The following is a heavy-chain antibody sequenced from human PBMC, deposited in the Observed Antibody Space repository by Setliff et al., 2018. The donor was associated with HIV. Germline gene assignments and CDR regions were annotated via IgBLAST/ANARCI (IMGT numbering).Heavy chain of an antibody. Sequence: LRLSCAASGFTFSSYSMNWVRQAPGKGLEWVSSISSSSSYIYYADSVKGRFTISRDNAKNSLYLQMNSLRAEDTAVYYCARAVVVVVTAAPPYNWFDLWGQGTQVTVSS. CDR3: ARAVVVVVTAAPPYNWFDL. CDR1: GFTFSSYS. D-gene: IGHD2-21*02. V-gene: IGHV3-21*01. J-gene: IGHJ5*02. CDR2: ISSSSSYI.